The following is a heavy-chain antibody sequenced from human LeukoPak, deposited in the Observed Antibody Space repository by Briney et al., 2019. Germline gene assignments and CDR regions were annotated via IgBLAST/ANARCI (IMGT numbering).Heavy chain of an antibody. J-gene: IGHJ4*02. Sequence: GGSLRLSCAASGFAVNTYDMHWVRQAPGEGPQWIAYFGISGTIYYADSVRGRFTISRDSAKNSLYLQMNGLRVDDTAFYYCAREGIYCVNGVCYLGYWGQGTLVTVSS. CDR2: FGISGTI. D-gene: IGHD2-8*01. V-gene: IGHV3-48*01. CDR3: AREGIYCVNGVCYLGY. CDR1: GFAVNTYD.